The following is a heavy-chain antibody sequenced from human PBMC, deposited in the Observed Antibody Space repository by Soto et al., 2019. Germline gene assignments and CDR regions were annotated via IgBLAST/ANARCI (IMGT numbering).Heavy chain of an antibody. V-gene: IGHV1-69*01. Sequence: QVHLVQSGAEVKKPGSSVKISCRASGSTFSKRSITWVRQAPGQGFEWMGGITPAFGTTNFARKFQGRLTLTADEPTTTAYLELSSLTSEDTAVYHCATWAGLVTYRGFIGPLDLWGQGTLVTVSS. J-gene: IGHJ4*02. CDR1: GSTFSKRS. CDR2: ITPAFGTT. D-gene: IGHD2-21*01. CDR3: ATWAGLVTYRGFIGPLDL.